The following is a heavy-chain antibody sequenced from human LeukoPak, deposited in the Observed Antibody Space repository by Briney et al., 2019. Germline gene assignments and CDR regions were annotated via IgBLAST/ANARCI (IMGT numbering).Heavy chain of an antibody. CDR2: ISPDGTQT. CDR3: VNHEYSGSYVG. D-gene: IGHD6-19*01. CDR1: GITFNIYW. Sequence: GGSLRLSCEASGITFNIYWMHWVRQAPGRGLVWVSRISPDGTQTDYADSVKGRFTISRDNAKNTLYLQMNSLRDEDAAVYFCVNHEYSGSYVGGGQGTLVTVSS. J-gene: IGHJ4*02. V-gene: IGHV3-74*01.